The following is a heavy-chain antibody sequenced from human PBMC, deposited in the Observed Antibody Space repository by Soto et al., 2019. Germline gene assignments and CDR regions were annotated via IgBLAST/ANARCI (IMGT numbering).Heavy chain of an antibody. CDR2: INGGDDSK. V-gene: IGHV3-23*01. CDR3: AKGVVSARLFHFDY. CDR1: GFTFRSSP. Sequence: GGSLRLSCAVSGFTFRSSPMSWVRRAPGKGLEWVSGINGGDDSKHYAESVRGRFTITRDNSKNTLLLQMNSLRDEDTAMYYCAKGVVSARLFHFDYWGQGTLVTVSS. D-gene: IGHD6-6*01. J-gene: IGHJ4*02.